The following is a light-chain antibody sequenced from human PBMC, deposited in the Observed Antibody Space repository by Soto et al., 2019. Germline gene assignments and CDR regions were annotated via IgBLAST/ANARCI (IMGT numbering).Light chain of an antibody. Sequence: QSVRTQPASVSGSPGQSITISCTGTSSDVGGHNYVSWYQQHPGKAPKVMIYEVANRPAGISNRFSGSKSGTTASLTISGLQAEDEADYYCSSFTTSSTLYVFGTGTKVTVL. CDR2: EVA. J-gene: IGLJ1*01. CDR3: SSFTTSSTLYV. CDR1: SSDVGGHNY. V-gene: IGLV2-14*01.